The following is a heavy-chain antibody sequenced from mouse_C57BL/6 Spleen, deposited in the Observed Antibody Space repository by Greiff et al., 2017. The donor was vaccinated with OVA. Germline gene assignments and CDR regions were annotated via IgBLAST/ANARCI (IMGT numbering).Heavy chain of an antibody. Sequence: EVMLVESGGGLVKPGGSLKLSCAASGFTFSDYGMHWVRQAPEKGLVWVAYISSGSSTIYYADTVKGRFTISRDNAKNTLFLQMTSLRSEDTAMYYCARTTVVATDYAMDYWGQGTSVTVSS. CDR2: ISSGSSTI. J-gene: IGHJ4*01. V-gene: IGHV5-17*01. CDR1: GFTFSDYG. D-gene: IGHD1-1*01. CDR3: ARTTVVATDYAMDY.